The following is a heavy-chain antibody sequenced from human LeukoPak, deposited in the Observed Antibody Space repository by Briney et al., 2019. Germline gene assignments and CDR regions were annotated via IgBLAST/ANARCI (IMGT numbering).Heavy chain of an antibody. D-gene: IGHD2-2*01. Sequence: GGSLRLSCAASGFTFSSYSMNWVRQAPGKGLEWVSSISSSSSYICYADSVKGRFTISRDNAKNSLYLQMNSLRAEDTAVYYCARGGSSTSLNYWGQGTLVTVSS. CDR3: ARGGSSTSLNY. CDR2: ISSSSSYI. V-gene: IGHV3-21*01. CDR1: GFTFSSYS. J-gene: IGHJ4*02.